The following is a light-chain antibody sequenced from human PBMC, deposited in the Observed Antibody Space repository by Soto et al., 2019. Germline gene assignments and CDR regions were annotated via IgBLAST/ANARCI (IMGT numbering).Light chain of an antibody. Sequence: EIVLTQSPGTLSLSPGERATLSCRASQSVSSSYLAWYQQKPGQAPRLLIYGASSRATGSPDRFSGSGSGTDFTLPISRLEPEDFAVYYCQQYGSSPSITFGQGTRLGIK. CDR3: QQYGSSPSIT. J-gene: IGKJ5*01. CDR2: GAS. CDR1: QSVSSSY. V-gene: IGKV3-20*01.